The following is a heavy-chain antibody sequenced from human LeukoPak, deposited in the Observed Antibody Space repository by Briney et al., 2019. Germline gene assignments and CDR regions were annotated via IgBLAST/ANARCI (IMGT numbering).Heavy chain of an antibody. J-gene: IGHJ4*01. V-gene: IGHV3-33*01. CDR3: ARAGVGSGLDY. CDR1: GFTFTSYG. D-gene: IGHD2-15*01. CDR2: IWYDGSNE. Sequence: GGSLRLSCAASGFTFTSYGMHWVRQAPGKGLEWVAVIWYDGSNEDYADSVKGRFTISRDISKRTVYLQMNTPRAEDTAVYYCARAGVGSGLDYWGHGTQVTVSS.